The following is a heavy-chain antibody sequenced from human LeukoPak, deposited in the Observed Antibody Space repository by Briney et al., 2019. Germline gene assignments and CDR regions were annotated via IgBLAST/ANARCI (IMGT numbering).Heavy chain of an antibody. CDR3: ARDKKAGSPIIY. Sequence: SETLSLXCTVSGGSISSYYWSWIRQPAGKGLEWIGRIYTSGSTNYNPSLKSRVTMSVDTSKNEFSLKLSSVTAADPAVYYCARDKKAGSPIIYGAQGTLVTVSS. D-gene: IGHD6-13*01. CDR2: IYTSGST. CDR1: GGSISSYY. V-gene: IGHV4-4*07. J-gene: IGHJ4*02.